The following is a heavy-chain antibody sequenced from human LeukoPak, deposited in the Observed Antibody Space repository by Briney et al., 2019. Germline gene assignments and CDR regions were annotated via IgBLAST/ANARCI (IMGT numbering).Heavy chain of an antibody. D-gene: IGHD5-24*01. CDR1: GGSISSYY. V-gene: IGHV4-59*01. CDR2: IYYSGSN. Sequence: PSETLSLTCTVSGGSISSYYWSWIRQPPGKGLEWIGYIYYSGSNNYNPSLKSRVTISVDTSKNQFSLKLSSVTAADTAVYYCARDSGDGYNSWGQGTLVTVSS. CDR3: ARDSGDGYNS. J-gene: IGHJ5*02.